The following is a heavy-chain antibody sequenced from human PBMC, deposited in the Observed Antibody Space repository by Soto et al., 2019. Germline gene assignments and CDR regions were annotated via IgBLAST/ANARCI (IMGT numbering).Heavy chain of an antibody. CDR3: ARDRYGDYSFDY. V-gene: IGHV3-48*01. D-gene: IGHD4-17*01. CDR1: GFTFTSYN. CDR2: ISSSSSVI. Sequence: EVQLVESGGGLVQPGGSLRLSCAASGFTFTSYNMNWVRQAPGKGLEWVSYISSSSSVIYYADSVKGRFTISRDKAKNSLYLQMNSLRAEDTAVYYCARDRYGDYSFDYWGQGTLVTVAS. J-gene: IGHJ4*02.